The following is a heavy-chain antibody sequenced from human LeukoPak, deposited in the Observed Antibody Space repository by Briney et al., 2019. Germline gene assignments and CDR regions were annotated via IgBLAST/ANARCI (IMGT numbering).Heavy chain of an antibody. CDR2: IYYSGST. CDR3: ARVKSSSGTLPSYYFDY. CDR1: GGSISSYY. Sequence: PSETLSLTCTVSGGSISSYYWSWIRQPPGKGLEWIGYIYYSGSTNYNPSLKSRVTISVDTSKNQFSLKLSSVTAADTAVYYCARVKSSSGTLPSYYFDYWGQGTLVTVSS. V-gene: IGHV4-59*01. J-gene: IGHJ4*02. D-gene: IGHD6-13*01.